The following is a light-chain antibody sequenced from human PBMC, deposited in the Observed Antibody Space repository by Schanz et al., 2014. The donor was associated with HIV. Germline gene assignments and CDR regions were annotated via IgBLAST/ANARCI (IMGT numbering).Light chain of an antibody. V-gene: IGKV3-20*01. J-gene: IGKJ2*01. CDR3: QRYGTSPGT. CDR1: QSVSSN. Sequence: EIVMTQSPATLSVSPGERATLSCRASQSVSSNLAWYQQKPGQAPTLLIYGASSRATGIPDRFSGSGSGTDFTLTISRLEPEDFAVYYCQRYGTSPGTFGQGTQVEVK. CDR2: GAS.